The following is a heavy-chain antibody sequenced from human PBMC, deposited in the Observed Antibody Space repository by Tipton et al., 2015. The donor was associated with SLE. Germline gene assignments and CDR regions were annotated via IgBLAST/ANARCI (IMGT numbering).Heavy chain of an antibody. D-gene: IGHD6-6*01. CDR1: GGSISSSSYY. V-gene: IGHV4-39*01. CDR3: ARQGQLVADY. CDR2: IYYSGST. J-gene: IGHJ4*02. Sequence: LRLSCTVSGGSISSSSYYWGWIRQPPGKGLEWIGSIYYSGSTYYNPSLKSRVTISLDTSKNQFSLKLSSVTAADTAVYYCARQGQLVADYWGQGTLVTVSS.